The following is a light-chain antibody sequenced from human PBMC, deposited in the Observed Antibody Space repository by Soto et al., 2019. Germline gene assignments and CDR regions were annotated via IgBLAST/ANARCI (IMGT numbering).Light chain of an antibody. CDR3: CSYAGSRTYV. CDR2: EVN. CDR1: SSDVGSYNL. J-gene: IGLJ1*01. V-gene: IGLV2-23*02. Sequence: QSALTQPASVSGSPGQSITISCTGTSSDVGSYNLVSWYQQHPGKAPKFMIYEVNKRPSGVSTRFSGSKSGNTASLTISGLQADDEADYYCCSYAGSRTYVFGTGTKVTVL.